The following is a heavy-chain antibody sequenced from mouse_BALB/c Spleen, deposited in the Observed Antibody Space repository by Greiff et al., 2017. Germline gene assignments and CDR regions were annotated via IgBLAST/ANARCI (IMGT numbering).Heavy chain of an antibody. Sequence: EVKVVESGGDLVKPGGSLKLSCAASGFTFSSYDMSWVRQTPEKRLEWVAYISSGGGSTYYPDTVKGRFTISRDNAKNTLYLQMSSLKSEDTAMYHCARHDPWFAYWGQGTLVTVSA. CDR3: ARHDPWFAY. V-gene: IGHV5-12-1*01. J-gene: IGHJ3*01. CDR2: ISSGGGST. CDR1: GFTFSSYD.